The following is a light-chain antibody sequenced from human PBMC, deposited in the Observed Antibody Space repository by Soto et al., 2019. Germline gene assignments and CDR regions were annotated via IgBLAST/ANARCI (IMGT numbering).Light chain of an antibody. CDR2: SNI. Sequence: QSVLTQPASVSGSPGQSISVSCTGTSSDVGSYSLVSWYHQSPGKAPKLLIYSNIQRPSGVPARFSGSKSGTTAYLAISGLRSEDEADYYCAAWDNSLNGRVFGGGTKLTVL. CDR1: SSDVGSYSL. CDR3: AAWDNSLNGRV. V-gene: IGLV1-47*02. J-gene: IGLJ3*02.